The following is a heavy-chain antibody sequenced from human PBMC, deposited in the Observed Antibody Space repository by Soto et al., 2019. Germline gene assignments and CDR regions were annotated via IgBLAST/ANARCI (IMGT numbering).Heavy chain of an antibody. Sequence: EVQLVQSGAEVKKPGESLKISCQGSGYNFADYWIGWLRQMPGKGLEWIGVIYPDDSDTRYSPSLQGQVFISSDKSTGTAYLKWDYLKASDTAVYFCARRVHHGAATLNWFDSWGQGTLVTVSS. D-gene: IGHD3-10*01. V-gene: IGHV5-51*03. CDR1: GYNFADYW. CDR3: ARRVHHGAATLNWFDS. CDR2: IYPDDSDT. J-gene: IGHJ5*01.